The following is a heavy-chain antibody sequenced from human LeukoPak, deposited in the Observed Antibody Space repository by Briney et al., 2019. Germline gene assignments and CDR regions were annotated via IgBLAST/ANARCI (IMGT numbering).Heavy chain of an antibody. CDR1: GFTFSSYA. CDR3: AKVGRQQLGPGGSEYFQH. V-gene: IGHV3-23*01. CDR2: ISGSGGST. Sequence: PGGSLRLSFAASGFTFSSYAMSWVRQAPGKGLEWVSAISGSGGSTYYADSVKGRFTISRDNSKNTLYLQMNSLRAEDTAVYYCAKVGRQQLGPGGSEYFQHWGQGTLVTVSS. D-gene: IGHD6-13*01. J-gene: IGHJ1*01.